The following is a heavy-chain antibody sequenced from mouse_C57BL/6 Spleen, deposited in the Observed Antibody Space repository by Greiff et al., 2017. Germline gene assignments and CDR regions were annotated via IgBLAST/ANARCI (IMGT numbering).Heavy chain of an antibody. CDR1: GYSFTGYY. Sequence: EVQVVESGPELVKPGASVKISCKASGYSFTGYYMNWVKQSPEKSLEWIGEINPSTGGTTYNQKFKAKATLTVDKSSSTAYMQLKSLTSEDSAVYYCARDYYGSSSAWFAYWGQGTLVTVSS. CDR3: ARDYYGSSSAWFAY. V-gene: IGHV1-42*01. CDR2: INPSTGGT. J-gene: IGHJ3*01. D-gene: IGHD1-1*01.